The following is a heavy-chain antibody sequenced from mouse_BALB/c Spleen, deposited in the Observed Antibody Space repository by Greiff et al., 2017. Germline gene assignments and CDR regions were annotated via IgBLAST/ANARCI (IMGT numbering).Heavy chain of an antibody. D-gene: IGHD2-4*01. V-gene: IGHV5-6-3*01. CDR3: ARDGYRLPAWFAY. CDR1: GFTFSSYG. CDR2: INSNGGST. Sequence: EVKVEESGGGLVQPGGSLKLSCAASGFTFSSYGMSWVRQTPDKRLELVATINSNGGSTYYPDSVKGRFTISRDNAKNTLYLQMSSLKSEDTAMYYCARDGYRLPAWFAYWGQGTLVTVSA. J-gene: IGHJ3*01.